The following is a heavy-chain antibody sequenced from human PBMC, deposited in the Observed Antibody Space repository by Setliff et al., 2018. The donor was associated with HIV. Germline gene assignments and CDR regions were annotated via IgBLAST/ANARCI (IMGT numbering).Heavy chain of an antibody. CDR1: GGSISNFY. CDR3: ARTRGYTYGYIDS. CDR2: IYSTGDT. J-gene: IGHJ4*02. D-gene: IGHD5-18*01. Sequence: SETLSLTCSVSGGSISNFYWSWIRQPPGKGLEWVGHIYSTGDTNYNPSLKSRVTLSADTSKNQLSLKLNSVTAADTAVYYCARTRGYTYGYIDSWAQGTLVTVSS. V-gene: IGHV4-4*09.